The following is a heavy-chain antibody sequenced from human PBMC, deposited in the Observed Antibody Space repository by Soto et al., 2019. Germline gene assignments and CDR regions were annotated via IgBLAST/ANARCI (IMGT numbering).Heavy chain of an antibody. CDR1: GFPFSSYA. CDR3: AKVKGGSYAAY. D-gene: IGHD1-26*01. J-gene: IGHJ4*02. V-gene: IGHV3-23*01. Sequence: GXSRSLSCSASGFPFSSYAMSWVRQAPGKGLEWVSAISGSGGSTYYADSVKGRFTISRDNSKNTLYLQMNSLRAEDTAVYYCAKVKGGSYAAYWGQGTRVTVSS. CDR2: ISGSGGST.